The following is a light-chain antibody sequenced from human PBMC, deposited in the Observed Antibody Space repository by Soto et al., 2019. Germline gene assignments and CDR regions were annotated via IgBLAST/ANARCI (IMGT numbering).Light chain of an antibody. CDR2: DAS. Sequence: EMGLTQTPATVSVSPGDGATIPSRASQSVSSYLAWYQQKPGQAPRLLIYDASNRATGILARFSGSGSGTDFTLTISSLEPEDFAVYSCQQRSNSPRTFGQGTKVDI. CDR1: QSVSSY. V-gene: IGKV3-11*01. CDR3: QQRSNSPRT. J-gene: IGKJ1*01.